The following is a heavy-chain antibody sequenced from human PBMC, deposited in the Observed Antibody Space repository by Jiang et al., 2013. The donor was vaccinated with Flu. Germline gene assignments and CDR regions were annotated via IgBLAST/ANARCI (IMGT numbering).Heavy chain of an antibody. D-gene: IGHD3-16*02. CDR2: INAGNGNT. V-gene: IGHV1-3*01. CDR1: GYTFTSYA. Sequence: GAEVKKPGASVKVSCKASGYTFTSYAMHWVRQAPGQRLEWMGWINAGNGNTKYSQKFQGRVTITRDTSASTAYMELSSLRSEDTAVYYCARMLAAYDYVWGSYRHVNDAFDIWGQGTMVTVSS. CDR3: ARMLAAYDYVWGSYRHVNDAFDI. J-gene: IGHJ3*02.